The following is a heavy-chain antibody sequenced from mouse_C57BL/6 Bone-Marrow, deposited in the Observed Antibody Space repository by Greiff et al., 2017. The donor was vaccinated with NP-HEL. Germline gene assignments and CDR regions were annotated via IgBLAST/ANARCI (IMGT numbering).Heavy chain of an antibody. CDR2: IYPGDGDT. J-gene: IGHJ2*01. D-gene: IGHD1-1*01. CDR1: GYAFSSSW. CDR3: ARWGTTVVEGDY. V-gene: IGHV1-82*01. Sequence: VKLVESGPELVKPGASVKISCKASGYAFSSSWMNWVKQRPGKGLEWIGRIYPGDGDTNYNGKFKGKATLTADKSSSTAYMQLSSLTSEDSAVYFCARWGTTVVEGDYWGQGTTLTVSS.